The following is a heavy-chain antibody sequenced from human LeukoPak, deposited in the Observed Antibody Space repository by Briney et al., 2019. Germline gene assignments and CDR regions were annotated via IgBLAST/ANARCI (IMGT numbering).Heavy chain of an antibody. CDR3: ARDYYYDSSGYYVQ. D-gene: IGHD3-22*01. CDR2: INPNSGGT. J-gene: IGHJ4*02. Sequence: ASVKVSCKASGYTFTGYYMHWVRQAPGQGLEWMGRINPNSGGTNYAQKFQGRVTMTRDTSISTAYMELSRLRSDATAVYYCARDYYYDSSGYYVQWGQGTLVTVSS. CDR1: GYTFTGYY. V-gene: IGHV1-2*06.